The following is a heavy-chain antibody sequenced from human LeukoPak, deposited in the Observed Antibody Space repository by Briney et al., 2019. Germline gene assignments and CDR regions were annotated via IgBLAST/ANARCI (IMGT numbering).Heavy chain of an antibody. CDR2: AYYNGDT. CDR1: GDSISSVY. Sequence: PSETLSLTCSVSGDSISSVYWSWIRQPPGKGLEWIGFAYYNGDTKQNPSLKGRATLSVDTSKSQFSLKLTSVTAADTAVYYCAGFKSGPAFEYWGQGTLVTVSS. CDR3: AGFKSGPAFEY. J-gene: IGHJ4*02. V-gene: IGHV4-59*01.